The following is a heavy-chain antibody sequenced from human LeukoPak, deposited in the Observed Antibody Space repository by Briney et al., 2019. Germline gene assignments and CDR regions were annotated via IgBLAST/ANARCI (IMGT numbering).Heavy chain of an antibody. J-gene: IGHJ4*02. CDR3: ARTQYVDIVATTNYFDY. D-gene: IGHD5-12*01. V-gene: IGHV4-39*07. Sequence: PSETLSLTCTVSGVSISSSSYYWGWIRQPPGKGLEWIGSIYYSGSTYYNPSLKSRVTISVDTSKNQFSLKLSSVTAADTAVYYCARTQYVDIVATTNYFDYWGQGTLVTVSS. CDR2: IYYSGST. CDR1: GVSISSSSYY.